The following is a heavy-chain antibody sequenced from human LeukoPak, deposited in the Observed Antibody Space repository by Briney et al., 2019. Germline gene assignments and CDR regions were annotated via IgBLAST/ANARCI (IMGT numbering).Heavy chain of an antibody. CDR1: GFTFSSYA. CDR2: ISDSGAYT. D-gene: IGHD2-15*01. CDR3: AKKRSSSSYYYGMDV. V-gene: IGHV3-23*01. Sequence: GGSLRLSCAASGFTFSSYAMSWVRQAPGKRPEWVSAISDSGAYTHYADSVKGRFTISRDNSKKTLYLQMNSLRAEDTAVYYCAKKRSSSSYYYGMDVWGQGTTVTVSS. J-gene: IGHJ6*02.